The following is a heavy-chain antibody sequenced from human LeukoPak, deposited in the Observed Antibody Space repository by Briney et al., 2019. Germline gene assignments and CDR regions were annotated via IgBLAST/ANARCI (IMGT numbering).Heavy chain of an antibody. V-gene: IGHV1-2*02. Sequence: ASVKVSCKASGYTFTSYGISWVRQAPGQGLEWMGWINPNSGGTNYAQKFQGRVTMTRDTSISTAYMELSRLRSDDTAVYYCARARSGSCYGWWGQGTLVTVSS. CDR2: INPNSGGT. D-gene: IGHD2-15*01. J-gene: IGHJ4*02. CDR1: GYTFTSYG. CDR3: ARARSGSCYGW.